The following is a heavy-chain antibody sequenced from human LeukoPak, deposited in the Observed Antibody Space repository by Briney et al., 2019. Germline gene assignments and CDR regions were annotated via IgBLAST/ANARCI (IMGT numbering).Heavy chain of an antibody. J-gene: IGHJ4*02. Sequence: PSETLSLTCTVSAGSISSGGYSWSWIRQPPGKGLEWIGEINHSGSTNYNPSLKSRVTISVDTSKNQFSLKLSSVTAADTAVYYCARGHIVVVPAAHYFDYWGQGTLVTVSS. CDR3: ARGHIVVVPAAHYFDY. CDR1: AGSISSGGYS. CDR2: INHSGST. V-gene: IGHV4-30-2*01. D-gene: IGHD2-2*01.